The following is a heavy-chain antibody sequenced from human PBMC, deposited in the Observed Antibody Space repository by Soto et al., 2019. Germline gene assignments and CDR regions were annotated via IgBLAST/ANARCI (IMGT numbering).Heavy chain of an antibody. Sequence: PGGSLRLSCAASGFTFSDYYMSWIRQAPGKGLEWVSYISSSSSYTDYADSVKGRFTISRDNAKNSLYLQMNSLRAEDTAVYYCARQGYCSSTSCYPSVSYGLSVCGPGTTAIVSS. V-gene: IGHV3-11*06. J-gene: IGHJ6*02. CDR2: ISSSSSYT. CDR3: ARQGYCSSTSCYPSVSYGLSV. D-gene: IGHD2-2*01. CDR1: GFTFSDYY.